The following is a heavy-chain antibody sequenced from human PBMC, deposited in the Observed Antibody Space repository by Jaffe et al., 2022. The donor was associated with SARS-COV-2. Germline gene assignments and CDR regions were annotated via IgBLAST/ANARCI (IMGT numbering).Heavy chain of an antibody. D-gene: IGHD2-21*02. CDR3: AGISVVVTDASFYYSYYYMDV. V-gene: IGHV1-69*02. Sequence: QVQLVQSGAEVKKPGSSVKVSCKASGGTFSSYSINWVRQAPGQGLEWVGRIVPILGVVHYAQKFQGRVTITADKSSNTVYMDLSSLRPEDTAVYYCAGISVVVTDASFYYSYYYMDVWGQGTTVTVSS. CDR2: IVPILGVV. J-gene: IGHJ6*02. CDR1: GGTFSSYS.